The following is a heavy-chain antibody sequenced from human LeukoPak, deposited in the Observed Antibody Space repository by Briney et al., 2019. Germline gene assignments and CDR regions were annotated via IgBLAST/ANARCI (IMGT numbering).Heavy chain of an antibody. Sequence: GASVKVSCKASGYTFTGYYMHWVRQAPGQGLEWMGWINPNSGGTNYAQKFQGRVTMTRDTSISTAYMELSRLRSVDTAVYYCARDRGKGSSWYAGSFDYWGQGTLVTVSS. CDR2: INPNSGGT. CDR3: ARDRGKGSSWYAGSFDY. CDR1: GYTFTGYY. J-gene: IGHJ4*02. V-gene: IGHV1-2*02. D-gene: IGHD6-13*01.